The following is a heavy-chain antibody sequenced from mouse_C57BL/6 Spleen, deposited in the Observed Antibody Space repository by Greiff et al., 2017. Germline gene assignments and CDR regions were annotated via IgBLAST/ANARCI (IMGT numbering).Heavy chain of an antibody. Sequence: VQLQQSGAELVRPGASVKLSCTASGFNIKDYYMHWVKQRPEQGLEWIGGIDPEDGDTEYASKFQGKATMTADTSSNPAYLQLSSLTSEDTAVYYCTLYYSIPYLYFDVWGTVTTVTVSS. V-gene: IGHV14-1*01. D-gene: IGHD2-5*01. CDR3: TLYYSIPYLYFDV. CDR2: IDPEDGDT. J-gene: IGHJ1*03. CDR1: GFNIKDYY.